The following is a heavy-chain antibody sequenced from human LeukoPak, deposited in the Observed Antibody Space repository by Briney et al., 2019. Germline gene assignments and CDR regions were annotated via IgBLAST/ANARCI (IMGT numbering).Heavy chain of an antibody. Sequence: GGSLRLSCAASVVTFSMYWMHWVRQAPGKGVVWFSRIKNDGSRTTYADAVKGRFTISRDNAKNTLYLQMNSLSADDTAVYYCVREPYCSGGSCYTSGFDCWGQGTLVTVSS. J-gene: IGHJ4*02. CDR2: IKNDGSRT. CDR1: VVTFSMYW. D-gene: IGHD2-15*01. V-gene: IGHV3-74*01. CDR3: VREPYCSGGSCYTSGFDC.